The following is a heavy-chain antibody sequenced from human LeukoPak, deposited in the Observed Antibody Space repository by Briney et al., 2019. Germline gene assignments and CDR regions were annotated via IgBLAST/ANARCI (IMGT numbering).Heavy chain of an antibody. CDR2: IYYSGST. J-gene: IGHJ3*02. CDR3: ARDYSNYAVAFDI. V-gene: IGHV4-59*01. CDR1: GGSISSYY. Sequence: LETLSLTCTVSGGSISSYYWSWIRQPPGKGLEWIGYIYYSGSTNYNPSLKSRVTISVDTSKNQFSLKLSSVTAADTAVYYCARDYSNYAVAFDIWGQGTMVTVSS. D-gene: IGHD4-11*01.